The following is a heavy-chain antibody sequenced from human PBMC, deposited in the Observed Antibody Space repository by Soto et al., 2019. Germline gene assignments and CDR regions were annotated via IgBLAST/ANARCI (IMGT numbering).Heavy chain of an antibody. Sequence: SETLSLTCTVSGGSISSYYWSWIRQPPGKGLEWIGYIYYSGSTNYNPSLKSRVTISVDTSKNQFSLKLSSVTAADTAVYYCARQPYGDYATGLYYFDDWGQGTLVTVSS. D-gene: IGHD4-17*01. CDR2: IYYSGST. V-gene: IGHV4-59*08. CDR3: ARQPYGDYATGLYYFDD. J-gene: IGHJ4*02. CDR1: GGSISSYY.